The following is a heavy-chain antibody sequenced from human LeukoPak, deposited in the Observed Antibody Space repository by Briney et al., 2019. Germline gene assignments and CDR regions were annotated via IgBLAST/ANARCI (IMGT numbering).Heavy chain of an antibody. D-gene: IGHD5-18*01. V-gene: IGHV4-59*11. J-gene: IGHJ4*02. CDR1: GGSISSHY. Sequence: SETLSLTCAVSGGSISSHYWSWIRQPPGKGLEWIAYLFDSVNTKDNPSLQSRLTLSADTSKNQFSLRLSSVTAADTAVYYCATIKRGSIFGYFDFWGQGIKVTVSS. CDR2: LFDSVNT. CDR3: ATIKRGSIFGYFDF.